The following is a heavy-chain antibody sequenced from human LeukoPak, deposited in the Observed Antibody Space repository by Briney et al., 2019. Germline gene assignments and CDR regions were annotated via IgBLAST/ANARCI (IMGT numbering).Heavy chain of an antibody. CDR1: GYSFTSYW. Sequence: GESLKISCKGSGYSFTSYWIGWVRQMPGKGLEWMGIIYPGDSDTRYSPSFQGQVTISADKPISTAYLQWSSLKASDTAMYYCARLRGRLAGRTLYDYGGQETRVTVSS. V-gene: IGHV5-51*01. D-gene: IGHD3-16*01. J-gene: IGHJ4*02. CDR3: ARLRGRLAGRTLYDY. CDR2: IYPGDSDT.